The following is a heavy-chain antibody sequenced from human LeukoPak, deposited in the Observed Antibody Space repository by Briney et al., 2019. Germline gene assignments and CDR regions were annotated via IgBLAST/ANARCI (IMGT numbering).Heavy chain of an antibody. Sequence: SETLSLTCTVSGGSISSSSYYWGWIRQPPGKGLEWIGSIYYSGSTYYNPSLKSRVTISVDTSKNQFSLKLSSVTAADTAVYYCARRGGIYIAAAPTDYWGQGTLVTVSS. CDR1: GGSISSSSYY. D-gene: IGHD6-13*01. CDR3: ARRGGIYIAAAPTDY. J-gene: IGHJ4*02. CDR2: IYYSGST. V-gene: IGHV4-39*01.